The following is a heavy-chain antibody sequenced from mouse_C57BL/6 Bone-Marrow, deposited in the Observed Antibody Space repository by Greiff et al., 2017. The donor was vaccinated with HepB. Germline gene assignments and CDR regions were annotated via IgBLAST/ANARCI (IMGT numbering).Heavy chain of an antibody. CDR3: ARHLTTGAY. J-gene: IGHJ3*01. V-gene: IGHV5-12*01. Sequence: EVQLVESGGGLVQPGGSLKLSCAASGFTFSDYYMYWVRQTPEKRLEWVAYISNGGGSTYYPDTVKGRFTISRDNAKNTLYLQMSRLKSEDTAMYYCARHLTTGAYWGQGTLVTVSA. D-gene: IGHD2-12*01. CDR2: ISNGGGST. CDR1: GFTFSDYY.